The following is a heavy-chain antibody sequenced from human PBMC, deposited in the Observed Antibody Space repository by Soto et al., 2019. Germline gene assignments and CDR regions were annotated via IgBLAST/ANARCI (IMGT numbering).Heavy chain of an antibody. CDR1: GFTFSSYA. CDR3: AKELPGYSPSFYYFEY. CDR2: ISGSGGST. D-gene: IGHD5-18*01. J-gene: IGHJ4*02. V-gene: IGHV3-23*01. Sequence: LRLSCAASGFTFSSYAMTWVRQAPGKGLEWVSAISGSGGSTYYADSVKGRFTISRDNSKNTLYLQMNSLRAEDTAVYYCAKELPGYSPSFYYFEYWGQGALVTVSS.